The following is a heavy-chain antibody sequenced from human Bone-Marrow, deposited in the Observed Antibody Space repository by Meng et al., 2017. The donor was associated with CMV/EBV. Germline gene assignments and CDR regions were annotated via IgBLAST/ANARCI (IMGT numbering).Heavy chain of an antibody. Sequence: QVQLVLSGAEGKKPGSSVTVSCKASGGTSNTYAITWVRQAPGQGLEWMGRIIPVLGIAIYAQKFQGRVIITADKSTSTAYVELSSLRSEDTAMYYCTRNGFPEGGYYFDYWGQGTLVTVSS. CDR1: GGTSNTYA. V-gene: IGHV1-69*02. J-gene: IGHJ4*02. CDR3: TRNGFPEGGYYFDY. CDR2: IIPVLGIA. D-gene: IGHD2-15*01.